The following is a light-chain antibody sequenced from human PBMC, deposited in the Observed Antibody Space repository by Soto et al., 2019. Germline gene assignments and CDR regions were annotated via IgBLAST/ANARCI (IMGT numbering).Light chain of an antibody. CDR1: QSVSSN. Sequence: EIVMTQSPATLSVSPGERATLSWMASQSVSSNLAWYQQKAGQAPRLLMYGASTRATGIPARFSGSGSGTEFTLTISRLEPEDFAVYYCQQCGSSPWTFGQGTKVDIK. V-gene: IGKV3-15*01. J-gene: IGKJ1*01. CDR2: GAS. CDR3: QQCGSSPWT.